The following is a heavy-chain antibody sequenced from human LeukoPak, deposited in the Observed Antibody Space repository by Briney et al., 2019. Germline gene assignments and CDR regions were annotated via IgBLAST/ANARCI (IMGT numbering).Heavy chain of an antibody. CDR2: IWYDGSNK. CDR3: AKEESGALDY. J-gene: IGHJ4*02. D-gene: IGHD3-10*01. V-gene: IGHV3-33*06. CDR1: GFTFSSYG. Sequence: PGGSLRLSCAASGFTFSSYGMHWVRQAPGKGLEWVAVIWYDGSNKYYADSVKGRFTISRDNSKNTLYLKMNSRRAEDTAVYYCAKEESGALDYWGQGTLVTVSS.